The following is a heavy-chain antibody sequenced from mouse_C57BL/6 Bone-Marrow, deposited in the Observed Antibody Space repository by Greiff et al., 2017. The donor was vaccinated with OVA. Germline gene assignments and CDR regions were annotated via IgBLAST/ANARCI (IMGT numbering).Heavy chain of an antibody. Sequence: QVQIQQSGAELVKPGASVKISCKASGYAFSSYWMNWVKQRPGKGLEWIGKIYPGDGDTNYNGKCKGKATLTADTTSSPAYMQLSSLTSEDAALYFWAIWGATVVKDLYWYFDVWGTGTTVTVSS. CDR2: IYPGDGDT. V-gene: IGHV1-80*01. CDR3: AIWGATVVKDLYWYFDV. D-gene: IGHD1-1*01. J-gene: IGHJ1*03. CDR1: GYAFSSYW.